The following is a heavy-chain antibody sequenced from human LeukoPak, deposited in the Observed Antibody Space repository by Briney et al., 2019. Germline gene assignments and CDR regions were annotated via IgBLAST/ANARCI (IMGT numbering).Heavy chain of an antibody. CDR1: GFTFSSYS. CDR3: ARVNVLRYFDWQYYFDY. D-gene: IGHD3-9*01. J-gene: IGHJ4*02. Sequence: GGSLRLSCAASGFTFSSYSMNWVRQAPGKGLEWVSYISSSSSTIYYADSVKGRFTISRDNAKNSLYLQMNSLRDEDTAVYYCARVNVLRYFDWQYYFDYWGQGTPVTVSS. CDR2: ISSSSSTI. V-gene: IGHV3-48*02.